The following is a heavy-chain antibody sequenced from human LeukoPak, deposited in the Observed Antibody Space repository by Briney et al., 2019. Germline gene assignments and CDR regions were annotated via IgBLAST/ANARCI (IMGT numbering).Heavy chain of an antibody. CDR1: GGSFSGYY. CDR3: ARGHYYGSGSYYNRFYYYYMDV. CDR2: INHSGST. D-gene: IGHD3-10*01. J-gene: IGHJ6*03. Sequence: PSETLSLTCAVYGGSFSGYYWSWIRQPPGKGLEWIGEINHSGSTNYNPSLKSRVTISVDTSKNQFSLKLSSVTAADTAVYYCARGHYYGSGSYYNRFYYYYMDVWGKGTTVTVSS. V-gene: IGHV4-34*01.